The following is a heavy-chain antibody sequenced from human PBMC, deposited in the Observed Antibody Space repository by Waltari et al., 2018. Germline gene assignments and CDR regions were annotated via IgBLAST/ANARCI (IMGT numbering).Heavy chain of an antibody. CDR3: AKDRCTDGQCYTYFDY. J-gene: IGHJ4*02. D-gene: IGHD2-8*01. Sequence: EVELLESGGGLVQPGGTLRLSCAASGFTFNNFAMSWVRPAPGKGLAWVSAISGSGGTTYYADSVKGRFTISRDNSRNVLYLQMNTLSAEDTAVYYCAKDRCTDGQCYTYFDYWGQGALITVSS. V-gene: IGHV3-23*01. CDR1: GFTFNNFA. CDR2: ISGSGGTT.